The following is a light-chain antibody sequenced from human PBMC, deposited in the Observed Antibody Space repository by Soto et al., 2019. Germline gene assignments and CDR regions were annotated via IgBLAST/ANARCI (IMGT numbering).Light chain of an antibody. V-gene: IGKV1-39*01. CDR3: QQSYSTVRT. CDR1: QSISSY. J-gene: IGKJ2*01. Sequence: DIQMTQSPSSLSASVGDRVTITCRASQSISSYLNWYQQKPGKAPKLLIYAASSLQSGVPSRFSGSGSGTDFTLTISSLQPEDFANYYCQQSYSTVRTFGQGTKLEIK. CDR2: AAS.